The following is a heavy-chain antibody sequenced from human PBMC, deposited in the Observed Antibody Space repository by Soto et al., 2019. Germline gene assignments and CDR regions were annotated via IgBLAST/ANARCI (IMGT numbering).Heavy chain of an antibody. D-gene: IGHD2-15*01. CDR2: ISHDGRNN. CDR3: ARDRDEDGGISDAFDM. Sequence: QVQVVESGGGVVQPGRSLRLSCAASGFTLSTYAIHWVRQAPGKGLEWVAVISHDGRNNYYADSVKGRFTISRDNSKSTLSLQMNSLRAEDTAVYYCARDRDEDGGISDAFDMWGQGTMVTVSS. CDR1: GFTLSTYA. V-gene: IGHV3-30*04. J-gene: IGHJ3*02.